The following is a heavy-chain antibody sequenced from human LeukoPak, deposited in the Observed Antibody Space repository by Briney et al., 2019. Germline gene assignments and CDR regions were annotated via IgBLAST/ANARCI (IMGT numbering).Heavy chain of an antibody. CDR2: ISGSGGTT. D-gene: IGHD3-22*01. Sequence: GGSLRLSCAASGFTFSSYAMSWVRQAPGKGLEWVSAISGSGGTTYYADSVKGRFTVSRDNSKNTLYLQMYSLRAEDTAVYYCAKDETYYYDTSGGRSDYWGQGTLVTVSS. J-gene: IGHJ4*02. CDR1: GFTFSSYA. V-gene: IGHV3-23*01. CDR3: AKDETYYYDTSGGRSDY.